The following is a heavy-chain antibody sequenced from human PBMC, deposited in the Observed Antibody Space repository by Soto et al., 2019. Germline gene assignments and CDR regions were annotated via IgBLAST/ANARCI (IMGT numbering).Heavy chain of an antibody. J-gene: IGHJ4*02. CDR3: ARDQDFWSGYFDY. D-gene: IGHD3-3*01. V-gene: IGHV1-18*01. CDR1: GYTFTSYA. CDR2: ISAYNGNT. Sequence: ASVKVSCKASGYTFTSYAMHWVRQAPGQRLEWMGWISAYNGNTNYAQKLQGRVTMTTDTSTSTAYMELRSLRSDDTAVYYCARDQDFWSGYFDYWGQGTLVTVSS.